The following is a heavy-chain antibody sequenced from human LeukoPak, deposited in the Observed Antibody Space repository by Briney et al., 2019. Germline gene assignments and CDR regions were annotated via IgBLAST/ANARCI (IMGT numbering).Heavy chain of an antibody. CDR2: INPNSGGT. CDR1: GYTFTGYY. D-gene: IGHD2-2*01. J-gene: IGHJ6*04. CDR3: ARVMRCSSTSCPPDV. Sequence: EASVKVSCKASGYTFTGYYMHWVRQAPGQGLEWMGWINPNSGGTNYAQKFQGRVTMTRDTSISTAYMELSRLRSDDTAVYYCARVMRCSSTSCPPDVWGKGTTVTVSS. V-gene: IGHV1-2*02.